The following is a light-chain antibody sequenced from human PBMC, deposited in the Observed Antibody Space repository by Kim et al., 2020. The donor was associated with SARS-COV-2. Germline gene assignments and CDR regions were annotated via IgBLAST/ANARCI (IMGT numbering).Light chain of an antibody. CDR2: GAS. V-gene: IGKV3-11*01. Sequence: SLAPGERAALSCRASQSISTYLAWYQQKPGQPPSLLIFGASDRATGIPTRFSGRGSETDFTLSISGLEPEDFAVYYCQQRSNVPYTFGQGTKLEI. CDR1: QSISTY. J-gene: IGKJ2*01. CDR3: QQRSNVPYT.